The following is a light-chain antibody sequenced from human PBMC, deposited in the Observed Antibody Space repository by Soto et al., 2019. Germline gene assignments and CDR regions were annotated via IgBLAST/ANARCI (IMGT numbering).Light chain of an antibody. CDR2: DAS. V-gene: IGKV3-20*01. J-gene: IGKJ1*01. Sequence: ETVLTQSPGTLSLSPGERATLSCRASQSVSSSYLAWYQQKPGQAPRLLIYDASSRATGIPDRFSGSGSGTDFTLTISRLEPEDFAVYYCQQYVRSPPSWTFGQGTMLEIK. CDR3: QQYVRSPPSWT. CDR1: QSVSSSY.